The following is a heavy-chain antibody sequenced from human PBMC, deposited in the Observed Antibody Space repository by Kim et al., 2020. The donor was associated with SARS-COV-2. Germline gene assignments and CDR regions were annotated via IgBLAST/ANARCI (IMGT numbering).Heavy chain of an antibody. D-gene: IGHD4-17*01. J-gene: IGHJ5*02. V-gene: IGHV4-59*01. CDR2: IYYSGST. CDR1: GGSISSYY. Sequence: SETLSLTCTVSGGSISSYYWSWIRQPPGKGLEWIGYIYYSGSTNYNPSLKSRVTISVDTSKNQFSLKLSSVTAADTAVYYCARGDYGDNHKFDPWGQGT. CDR3: ARGDYGDNHKFDP.